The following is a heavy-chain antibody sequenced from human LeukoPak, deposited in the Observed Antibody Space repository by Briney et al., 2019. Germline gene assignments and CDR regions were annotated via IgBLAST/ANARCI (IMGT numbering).Heavy chain of an antibody. CDR2: IYHSGST. D-gene: IGHD3-22*01. V-gene: IGHV4-30-2*01. CDR1: GGSISSGGYS. J-gene: IGHJ4*02. Sequence: SQTLSLTCAVSGGSISSGGYSWSWIRQPPGKGLEWIVYIYHSGSTYYNPSLKSRVTISVDRSKNQFSLKLSSVTAADTAVYYCARGGQTYYYDSSGFDYFDYWGQGTLVTVSS. CDR3: ARGGQTYYYDSSGFDYFDY.